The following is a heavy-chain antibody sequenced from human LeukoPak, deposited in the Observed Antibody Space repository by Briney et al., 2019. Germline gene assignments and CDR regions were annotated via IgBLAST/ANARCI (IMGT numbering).Heavy chain of an antibody. CDR3: ARGIADPYSFDS. D-gene: IGHD6-13*01. CDR2: IYPTGST. Sequence: SETLSLTCTVSGGSINFYYWSWIRQPAGKGLEWIGRIYPTGSTNYSPSLKSQVTMSVDKSKNQFSLNLSSVTAADTAVYYCARGIADPYSFDSWGQGTLVTVSS. V-gene: IGHV4-4*07. CDR1: GGSINFYY. J-gene: IGHJ4*02.